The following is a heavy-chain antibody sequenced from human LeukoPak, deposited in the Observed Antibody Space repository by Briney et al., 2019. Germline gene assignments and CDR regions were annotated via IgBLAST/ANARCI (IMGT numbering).Heavy chain of an antibody. J-gene: IGHJ4*02. V-gene: IGHV3-21*01. Sequence: GGSLRLSCVASGFTFSIYTMSWVRQAPGKGLEWVSSITSSSSSIYSADSVKGRPTISRDNAKNSLYLEMSSLRDEDTAVYYCARDLAWGAYWGQGTLVTVSS. CDR2: ITSSSSSI. D-gene: IGHD4/OR15-4a*01. CDR3: ARDLAWGAY. CDR1: GFTFSIYT.